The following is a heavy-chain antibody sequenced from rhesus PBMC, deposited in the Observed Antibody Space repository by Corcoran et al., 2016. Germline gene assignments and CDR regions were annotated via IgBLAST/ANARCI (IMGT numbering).Heavy chain of an antibody. V-gene: IGHV3S5*01. CDR2: INNCGCST. CDR1: GFTFSSYG. J-gene: IGHJ4*01. CDR3: AKWYCSTTYCSYIDY. Sequence: EVQLVETGGGLVQPGGSLKLSCAASGFTFSSYGMSWVRQAPGKGLEWVSAINNCGCSTYSAASVQGRFTISRDNSKNTLSLQVNSLRAEDTAVYYCAKWYCSTTYCSYIDYWGQGVLVTVSS. D-gene: IGHD2-15*01.